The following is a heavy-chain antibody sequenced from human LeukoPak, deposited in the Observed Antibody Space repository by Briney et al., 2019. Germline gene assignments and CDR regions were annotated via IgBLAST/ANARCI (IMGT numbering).Heavy chain of an antibody. CDR2: IHHSGRS. J-gene: IGHJ4*02. CDR3: ARGGNRFGGFYFDY. V-gene: IGHV4-31*02. D-gene: IGHD3-10*01. Sequence: IHHSGRSRHNPFLKDRVAISVDTSRKQFALKLSSVTAADTAMYYCARGGNRFGGFYFDYWGQGIQVIVSS.